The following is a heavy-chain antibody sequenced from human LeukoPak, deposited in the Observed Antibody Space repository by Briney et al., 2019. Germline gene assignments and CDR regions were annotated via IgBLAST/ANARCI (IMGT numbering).Heavy chain of an antibody. Sequence: SETLSLTCTVSGGSISSGYYWGWIRQPPGKGLEWIGTNYHSGSTYYNPSLKSRVTISVDTSKNQFSLKLSSVTAADTAVYYCARWDDSAWAFGNWGPGTLVTVSS. D-gene: IGHD6-19*01. CDR1: GGSISSGYY. V-gene: IGHV4-38-2*02. J-gene: IGHJ4*02. CDR2: NYHSGST. CDR3: ARWDDSAWAFGN.